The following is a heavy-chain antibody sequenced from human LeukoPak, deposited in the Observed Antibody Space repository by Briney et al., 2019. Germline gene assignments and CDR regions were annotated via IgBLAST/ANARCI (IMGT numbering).Heavy chain of an antibody. CDR1: GGSISSGGYF. J-gene: IGHJ6*03. CDR2: IYYSGST. CDR3: ARGTPERNGGKVNYYYYMDV. D-gene: IGHD4-23*01. Sequence: ASETLSLTCTVSGGSISSGGYFWSWIRQHPGKGLEWIGYIYYSGSTYYNPSLKSRVTISVDTSKNQFSLKLSSVTAADTAVYYCARGTPERNGGKVNYYYYMDVWGKGTTVTVSS. V-gene: IGHV4-31*03.